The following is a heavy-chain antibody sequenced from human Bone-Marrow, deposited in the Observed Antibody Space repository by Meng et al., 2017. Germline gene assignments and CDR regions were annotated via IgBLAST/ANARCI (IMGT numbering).Heavy chain of an antibody. J-gene: IGHJ3*02. CDR1: GFTFSSYW. CDR2: MNTDGTTR. Sequence: GGSLRLSCTAPGFTFSSYWMNWVRQVPGKGLVWVSQMNTDGTTRRYADSVKGRFTISRDNAKNTLYLQMSSLRVKDTALYYCVKDLRWNAWDSWGRGTMVTVSS. V-gene: IGHV3-74*01. CDR3: VKDLRWNAWDS. D-gene: IGHD4-23*01.